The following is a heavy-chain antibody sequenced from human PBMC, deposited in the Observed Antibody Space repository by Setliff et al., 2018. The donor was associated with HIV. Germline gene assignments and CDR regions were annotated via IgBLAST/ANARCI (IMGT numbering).Heavy chain of an antibody. Sequence: GGSLRLSCAASGFTFSSYGMHWVRQAPGKGLEWVAFIRYDGSNKYYADSVKARFTISRDNSKNTLYLQMISLRAEDTAVYYCANDLEQQLVATLYNYYYGIDVWGQGTMVTVSS. V-gene: IGHV3-30*02. CDR1: GFTFSSYG. D-gene: IGHD6-13*01. CDR3: ANDLEQQLVATLYNYYYGIDV. J-gene: IGHJ6*02. CDR2: IRYDGSNK.